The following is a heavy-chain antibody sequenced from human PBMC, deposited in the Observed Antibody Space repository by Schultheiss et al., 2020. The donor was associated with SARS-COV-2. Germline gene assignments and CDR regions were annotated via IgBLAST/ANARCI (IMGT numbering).Heavy chain of an antibody. CDR2: IYYSGST. D-gene: IGHD3-3*01. J-gene: IGHJ5*02. V-gene: IGHV4-59*01. Sequence: SETLSLTCTVSGGSISSYYWGWIRQPPGKGLEWIGYIYYSGSTNYNPSLKSRVTISVDTSKNQFSLKLSSVTAADTAVYYCARDVRDFWSNWFDPWGQGTLVTVSS. CDR1: GGSISSYY. CDR3: ARDVRDFWSNWFDP.